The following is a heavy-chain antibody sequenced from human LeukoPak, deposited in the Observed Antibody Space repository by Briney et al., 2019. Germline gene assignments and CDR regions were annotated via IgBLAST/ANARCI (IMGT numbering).Heavy chain of an antibody. CDR3: AKDGPAYWYFDV. V-gene: IGHV3-30-3*02. CDR1: GFTLSDYF. J-gene: IGHJ2*01. Sequence: GGSLRLSCTASGFTLSDYFMHWVRQAPGKGLEWVAFTSHDGTNTASADPVKGRFTVSRDNSKNTLYLQMDSPTPEDTAVYFCAKDGPAYWYFDVWGRGTLVTVSS. CDR2: TSHDGTNT.